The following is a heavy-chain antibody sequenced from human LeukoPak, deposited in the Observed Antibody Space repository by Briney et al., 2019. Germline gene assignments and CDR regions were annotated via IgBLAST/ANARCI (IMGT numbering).Heavy chain of an antibody. CDR2: ISGSGGST. J-gene: IGHJ5*02. V-gene: IGHV3-23*01. CDR3: AKDRRITGTTGGWFDP. Sequence: GGSLRLSCAASGFTFSSYAMSWVRQAPGKGLEWVPAISGSGGSTYYADSVKGRFTISRDNSKNTLYLQMNSLRAEDTAVYYCAKDRRITGTTGGWFDPWGQGTLVTVSS. D-gene: IGHD1-7*01. CDR1: GFTFSSYA.